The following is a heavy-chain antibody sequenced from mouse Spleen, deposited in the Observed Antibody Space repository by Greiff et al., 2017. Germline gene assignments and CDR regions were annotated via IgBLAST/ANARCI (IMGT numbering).Heavy chain of an antibody. V-gene: IGHV1-19*01. D-gene: IGHD2-3*01. CDR1: GYTFTDYY. CDR3: ARFDGYYPHYAMDY. Sequence: EVQLQQSGPVLVKPGASVKMSCKASGYTFTDYYMNWVKQSHGKSLEWIGVINPYNGGTSYNQKFKGKATLTVDKSSSTAYMELNSLTSEDSAVYYCARFDGYYPHYAMDYWGQGTSVTVSS. J-gene: IGHJ4*01. CDR2: INPYNGGT.